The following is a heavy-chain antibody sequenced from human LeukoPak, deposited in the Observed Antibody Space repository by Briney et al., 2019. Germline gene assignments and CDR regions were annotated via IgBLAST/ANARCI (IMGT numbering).Heavy chain of an antibody. J-gene: IGHJ2*01. V-gene: IGHV5-51*01. Sequence: GESLKISCKGSAYSFTSYWIGWVRQMPGKGLEWMGIIYPGDSDTRYSPSFQGQVTTSADRSISTAYLQWSSLKASDTAMYYCARLTDWETHRWYFDLWGQGTLVTVSS. CDR1: AYSFTSYW. D-gene: IGHD1-26*01. CDR2: IYPGDSDT. CDR3: ARLTDWETHRWYFDL.